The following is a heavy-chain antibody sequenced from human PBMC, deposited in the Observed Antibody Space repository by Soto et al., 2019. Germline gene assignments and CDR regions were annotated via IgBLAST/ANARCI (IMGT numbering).Heavy chain of an antibody. V-gene: IGHV3-9*01. D-gene: IGHD6-19*01. CDR1: GFTFDDYA. CDR2: ISWNSGSI. CDR3: AKDIRRSGWYDAFDI. J-gene: IGHJ3*02. Sequence: GGSLRLSCAASGFTFDDYAMHWVRQAPGKGLEWVSGISWNSGSIGYADSVKGRFTISRDNAKNSLYLQMNSLRAEDTALYYCAKDIRRSGWYDAFDIWGQGTMVTVSS.